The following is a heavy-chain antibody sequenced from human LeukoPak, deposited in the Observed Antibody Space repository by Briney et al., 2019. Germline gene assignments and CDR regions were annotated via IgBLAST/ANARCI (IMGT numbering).Heavy chain of an antibody. CDR1: GYNFNAYY. V-gene: IGHV5-51*01. CDR2: IYPGDSDT. CDR3: ARLMTLVRGGLKRLPRSCGMDV. Sequence: GESLKISCKGSGYNFNAYYIAWVRQMPGKDLEWMGAIYPGDSDTTYSPSLQGQVTISADKSATTAYLQWNSLKASDTAIYYCARLMTLVRGGLKRLPRSCGMDVWGQGTTVTVS. D-gene: IGHD3-10*01. J-gene: IGHJ6*02.